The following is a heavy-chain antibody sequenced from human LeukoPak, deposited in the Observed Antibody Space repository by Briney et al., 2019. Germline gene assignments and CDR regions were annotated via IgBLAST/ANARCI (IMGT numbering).Heavy chain of an antibody. CDR2: INPNSGGA. CDR3: ARVITRYCSSTSCSTNWFDP. V-gene: IGHV1-2*02. Sequence: GASVKVSCKASGYTFTGYYMHWVRQAPGQGLEWMGWINPNSGGANYPQKFQGTVTMTRDTSISTAYMELSRLRSDDTAVYYCARVITRYCSSTSCSTNWFDPWGQGTLVTVSS. D-gene: IGHD2-2*02. CDR1: GYTFTGYY. J-gene: IGHJ5*02.